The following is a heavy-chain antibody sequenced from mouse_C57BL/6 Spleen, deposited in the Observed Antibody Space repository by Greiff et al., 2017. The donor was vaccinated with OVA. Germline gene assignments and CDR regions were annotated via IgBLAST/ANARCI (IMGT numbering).Heavy chain of an antibody. CDR1: GYTFTDYY. CDR3: ARLGYGSSPYYAMDY. Sequence: VQLQQSGPVLVKPGASVKMSCKASGYTFTDYYMNWVKQSHGKSLEWIGVINPYNGGTSYNQKFKGKATLTVDKSSSTAYMELNSLTSEDSAVYYCARLGYGSSPYYAMDYWGQGTSVTVSS. V-gene: IGHV1-19*01. CDR2: INPYNGGT. J-gene: IGHJ4*01. D-gene: IGHD1-1*01.